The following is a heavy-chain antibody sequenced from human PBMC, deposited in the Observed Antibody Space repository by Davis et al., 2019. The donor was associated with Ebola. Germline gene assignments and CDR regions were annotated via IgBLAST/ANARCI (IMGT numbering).Heavy chain of an antibody. CDR2: ISYDGSNK. J-gene: IGHJ6*02. CDR3: AGVYAIPYYYYGMDV. V-gene: IGHV3-30*14. D-gene: IGHD2-8*01. CDR1: GFTFSSYA. Sequence: GESLKISCAASGFTFSSYAMHWVRQAPGKGLEWVAVISYDGSNKYYADSVKGRFTISRHNSKNTLYLQMNSLRAEDTAVYYCAGVYAIPYYYYGMDVWGQGTTVTVSS.